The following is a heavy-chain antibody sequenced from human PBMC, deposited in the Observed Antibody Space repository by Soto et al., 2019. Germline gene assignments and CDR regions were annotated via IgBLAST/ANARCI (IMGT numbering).Heavy chain of an antibody. CDR2: IVVGSGNT. J-gene: IGHJ4*02. D-gene: IGHD3-3*01. V-gene: IGHV1-58*01. Sequence: SVKVSFKASGFTFTSSAVQWVRQARGQRLEWIGWIVVGSGNTNYAQKFQERVTITRDMSTSTAYMELSSLRSEDTAVYYCAAVRYDFWSGYPPYFDYWGQGTLVTVSS. CDR1: GFTFTSSA. CDR3: AAVRYDFWSGYPPYFDY.